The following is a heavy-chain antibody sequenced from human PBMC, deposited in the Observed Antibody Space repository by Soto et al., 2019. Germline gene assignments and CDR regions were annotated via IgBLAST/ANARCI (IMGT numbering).Heavy chain of an antibody. CDR1: GGSISSGDYY. D-gene: IGHD1-1*01. CDR3: ARDRPSNEPNYFDY. CDR2: IYYSGST. J-gene: IGHJ4*02. V-gene: IGHV4-30-4*01. Sequence: PSETLSLTCTVSGGSISSGDYYWSWIRQPPGKGLEWIGYIYYSGSTYYNPSLKSRVTISVDTSKNQFSLKLSSVTAADTAVYYCARDRPSNEPNYFDYWGQGTLVTVSS.